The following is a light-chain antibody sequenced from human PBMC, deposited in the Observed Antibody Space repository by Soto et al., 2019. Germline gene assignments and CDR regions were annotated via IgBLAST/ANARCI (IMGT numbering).Light chain of an antibody. CDR2: DAS. V-gene: IGKV1-33*01. J-gene: IGKJ4*01. CDR1: QDITTF. CDR3: QHFDNVPLT. Sequence: DIQMTQSPSSLSASVGDRVTITCQASQDITTFVNWYQQTPGRAPKLLIADASRLQTGVPSRCSASGSGTHFTLTISRLQSVDLATYYYQHFDNVPLTFGGGTNVELK.